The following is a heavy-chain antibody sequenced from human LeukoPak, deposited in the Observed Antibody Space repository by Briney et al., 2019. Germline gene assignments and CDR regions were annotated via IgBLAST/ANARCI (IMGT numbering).Heavy chain of an antibody. CDR2: VHYDGRT. D-gene: IGHD6-25*01. Sequence: KSSETLSLTCTVSGGPISGSRTWGWVRQPPGKGLEWIGNVHYDGRTASNPSLKSRVTMSLDTSTNHFSLKMNSVTATDTALYYCARVVTAAGLDLWGQGILVTISS. V-gene: IGHV4-39*07. CDR1: GGPISGSRT. CDR3: ARVVTAAGLDL. J-gene: IGHJ5*02.